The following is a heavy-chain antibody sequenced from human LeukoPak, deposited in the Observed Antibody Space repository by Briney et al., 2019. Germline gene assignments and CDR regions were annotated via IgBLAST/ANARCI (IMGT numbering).Heavy chain of an antibody. V-gene: IGHV3-23*01. J-gene: IGHJ4*02. CDR1: GFTFSSYA. Sequence: GGSLRLSRAASGFTFSSYAMSWVRQAPGKGLEWVSAISGSGGSTYYADSVKGRFTISRDNSKNTLYLQMNSLRAEDTAVYYCARDYADYVGYFFFDYWGQGTLVTVSS. D-gene: IGHD4-17*01. CDR2: ISGSGGST. CDR3: ARDYADYVGYFFFDY.